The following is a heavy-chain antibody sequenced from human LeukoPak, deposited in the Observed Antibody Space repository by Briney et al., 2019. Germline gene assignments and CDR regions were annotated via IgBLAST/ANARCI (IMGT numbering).Heavy chain of an antibody. CDR1: GFTFSTYS. CDR3: AGSETTGYTPREWDYWYFDL. D-gene: IGHD3-9*01. V-gene: IGHV3-21*01. J-gene: IGHJ2*01. CDR2: ISTGSSYI. Sequence: GGSLRLSCAASGFTFSTYSMHWVRQAPGKGLEWVSSISTGSSYIYSADSVKGRFTISRDNAKNSLYLQLNSLRAEDTAVYYCAGSETTGYTPREWDYWYFDLWGRGTLVTVSS.